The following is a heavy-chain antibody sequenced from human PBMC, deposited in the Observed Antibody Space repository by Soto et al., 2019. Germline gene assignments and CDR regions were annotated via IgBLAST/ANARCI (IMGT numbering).Heavy chain of an antibody. CDR1: GGSFSGYY. Sequence: SETLSLTCAVYGGSFSGYYWSWICQPPGKGLEWIGEINHSGSTNYNPSLKSRVTISVDTSKNQFSLKLSSVTAADTAVYYCARGLGDPQDYYYYMDVWGKGTTVTVSS. J-gene: IGHJ6*03. V-gene: IGHV4-34*01. D-gene: IGHD4-17*01. CDR2: INHSGST. CDR3: ARGLGDPQDYYYYMDV.